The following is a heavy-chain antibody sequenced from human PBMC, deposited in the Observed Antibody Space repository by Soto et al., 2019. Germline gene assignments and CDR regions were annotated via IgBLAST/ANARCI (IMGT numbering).Heavy chain of an antibody. Sequence: SETLSLTCTVSGASISSYYWSWIRQPPGKGLEWIGEINHSGSTNYNPSLKSRVTISVDTSKNQFSLKLSSVTAADTAVYYCASYYDSSGLNYWGQGTMVTVSS. V-gene: IGHV4-34*01. D-gene: IGHD3-22*01. CDR2: INHSGST. CDR1: GASISSYY. CDR3: ASYYDSSGLNY. J-gene: IGHJ4*02.